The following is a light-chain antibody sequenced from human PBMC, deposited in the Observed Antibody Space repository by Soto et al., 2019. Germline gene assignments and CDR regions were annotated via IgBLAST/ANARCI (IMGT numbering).Light chain of an antibody. CDR2: EVI. CDR1: SSDVGAYNY. V-gene: IGLV2-14*01. Sequence: SALTQPASVSGSPGQSITISCTATSSDVGAYNYVSWYQQYPGKAPKLMIYEVINRPSGVSNRFSGSKSGNTASLIISGLQAEDEADYYCSSYTSSSTLVFGGGTKLTVL. CDR3: SSYTSSSTLV. J-gene: IGLJ2*01.